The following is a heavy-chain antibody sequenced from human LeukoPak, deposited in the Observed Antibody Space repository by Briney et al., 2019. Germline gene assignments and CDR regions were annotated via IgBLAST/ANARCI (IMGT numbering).Heavy chain of an antibody. J-gene: IGHJ5*02. CDR2: ISYDGSNK. CDR1: GFTFSSYA. CDR3: ATGGKELLFKRRKGGFDP. V-gene: IGHV3-30*04. D-gene: IGHD2-2*01. Sequence: PGGTLRLSCAASGFTFSSYAMHWVRQAPGKGLEWVAIISYDGSNKYYAESVKGRFTISRDNSKNTLYLQMNSLRAEDTAVYYCATGGKELLFKRRKGGFDPWGQGTLVTVSS.